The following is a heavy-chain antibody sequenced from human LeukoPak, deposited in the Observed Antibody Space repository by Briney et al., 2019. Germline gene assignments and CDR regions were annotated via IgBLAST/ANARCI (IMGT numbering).Heavy chain of an antibody. V-gene: IGHV1-18*01. Sequence: ASVKVSCKASGYTFTSYGISWVRQAPGQGLEWMGWISAYNGNTNYAQELQGRVTMTTDTSTSTAYMELRSLRSDDTAVYYCARQVQVMGYCSSTSCYTSYYFDYWGQGTLVTVSS. CDR2: ISAYNGNT. J-gene: IGHJ4*02. D-gene: IGHD2-2*02. CDR3: ARQVQVMGYCSSTSCYTSYYFDY. CDR1: GYTFTSYG.